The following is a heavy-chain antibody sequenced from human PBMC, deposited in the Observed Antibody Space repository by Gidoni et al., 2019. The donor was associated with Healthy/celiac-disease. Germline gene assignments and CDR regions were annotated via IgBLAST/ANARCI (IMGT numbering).Heavy chain of an antibody. CDR2: IFHSGRT. CDR3: ARVGATTVTTFDY. Sequence: QLQLQESGSGLVKPSQNLSLTCAVSGGFIRSGGYSWGWIRQPPGKGLEWIGYIFHSGRTYYNPSLKSRVTISVDRSKNQFSLKLSSVTAADTAVYYCARVGATTVTTFDYWGQGTLVTVSS. CDR1: GGFIRSGGYS. V-gene: IGHV4-30-2*01. D-gene: IGHD4-17*01. J-gene: IGHJ4*02.